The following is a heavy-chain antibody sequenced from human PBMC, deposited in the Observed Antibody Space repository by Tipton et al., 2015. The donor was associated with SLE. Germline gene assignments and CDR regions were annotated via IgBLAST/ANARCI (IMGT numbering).Heavy chain of an antibody. CDR1: GGSISSGNYY. CDR2: IYTRGST. J-gene: IGHJ3*02. Sequence: TLSLTCTVSGGSISSGNYYWTWIRQPAGKGLEWIGRIYTRGSTNYNPSLKSRVTMSVDTSKNQFSLKLSSVTAADTAVYYCAGNNFNEHAFDIWGQGTMVTVSS. D-gene: IGHD1-20*01. V-gene: IGHV4-61*02. CDR3: AGNNFNEHAFDI.